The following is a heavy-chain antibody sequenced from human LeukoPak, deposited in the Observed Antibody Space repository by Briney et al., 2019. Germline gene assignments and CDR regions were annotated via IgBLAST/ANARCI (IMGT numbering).Heavy chain of an antibody. CDR2: ITWNSDST. Sequence: GRSLRLSCATSGFTFDDYAMHWVRQAPGKGLERVSGITWNSDSTGYADSVKGRFTISRDNAKNSLYLQMNSLRAEDTALYYCAKTTRTYYFDTNGYYFDNWGQGTLVTVST. CDR3: AKTTRTYYFDTNGYYFDN. V-gene: IGHV3-9*01. CDR1: GFTFDDYA. D-gene: IGHD3-22*01. J-gene: IGHJ4*02.